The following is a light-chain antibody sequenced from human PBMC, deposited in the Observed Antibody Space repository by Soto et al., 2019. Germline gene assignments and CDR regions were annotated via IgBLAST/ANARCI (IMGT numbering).Light chain of an antibody. V-gene: IGKV3-20*01. J-gene: IGKJ1*01. CDR2: GAS. CDR3: QQYGSSPVT. CDR1: QSVSSSY. Sequence: EIVLTQSPGTLSLSPGDRATLSCRASQSVSSSYLAWYQQKPGQAPRLLIYGASSRATGIPDRFSGSGSGTDFTLTISRPEPEDFAVYYCQQYGSSPVTFGQGTKVDIK.